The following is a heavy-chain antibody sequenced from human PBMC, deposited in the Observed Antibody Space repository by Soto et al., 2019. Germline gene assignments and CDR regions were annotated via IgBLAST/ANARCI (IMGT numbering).Heavy chain of an antibody. CDR2: IIQDGTT. CDR3: AKDLRPDGGWDFDS. Sequence: EVQLLESGGGLVQPGGSLRLSCAASGFTFSSYSMAWVRQAPGRGPEWVSGIIQDGTTYYADSVKGRFTISRDNSRNSVYLQMITLRGEDTAVYYCAKDLRPDGGWDFDSWGQGTLVTVSS. V-gene: IGHV3-23*01. J-gene: IGHJ4*02. CDR1: GFTFSSYS. D-gene: IGHD6-19*01.